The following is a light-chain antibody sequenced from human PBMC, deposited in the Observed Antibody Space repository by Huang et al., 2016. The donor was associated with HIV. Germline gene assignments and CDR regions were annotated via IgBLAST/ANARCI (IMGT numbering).Light chain of an antibody. V-gene: IGKV1-33*01. J-gene: IGKJ2*01. CDR2: DAS. CDR1: QDSSNY. Sequence: DIQMTQSPSSLSASVGDRVTITCQASQDSSNYLNWYQQKPGKAPKLLLYDASNLETGVPSRFSGSGSGTDFTFTNSSLQPEDIATYYCQQYDNLPYTFGQGTKLEIK. CDR3: QQYDNLPYT.